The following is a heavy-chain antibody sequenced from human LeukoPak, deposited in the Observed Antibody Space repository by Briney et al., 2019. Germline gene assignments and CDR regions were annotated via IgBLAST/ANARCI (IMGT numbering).Heavy chain of an antibody. CDR1: GGSISSGSYY. D-gene: IGHD6-6*01. J-gene: IGHJ6*03. CDR3: VRAGSSSSKYYYYYMDV. Sequence: PSQTLSLTCTVSGGSISSGSYYWSWIRQPAGKGLEWIGRIYTSGSTNYNPSLKSRVTISVDTSKNQFSLKLSSVTAADTAVYYCVRAGSSSSKYYYYYMDVWGKGTTVTVSS. V-gene: IGHV4-61*02. CDR2: IYTSGST.